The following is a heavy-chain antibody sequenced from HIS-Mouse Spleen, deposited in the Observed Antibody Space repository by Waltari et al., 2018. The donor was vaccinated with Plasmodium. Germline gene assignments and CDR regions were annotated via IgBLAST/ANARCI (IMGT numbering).Heavy chain of an antibody. J-gene: IGHJ2*01. CDR1: GYSLSSGSY. Sequence: QVQLQESGPGLVKPSETLSLTCTVSGYSLSSGSYWGWIRPPPGKGLEWIGSIYHSGSTYYNPSLKSRVTISVDTSKNQFSLKLSSVTAADTAVYYCARSLGIASSYWYFDLWGRGTLVTVSS. V-gene: IGHV4-38-2*02. CDR3: ARSLGIASSYWYFDL. D-gene: IGHD2-15*01. CDR2: IYHSGST.